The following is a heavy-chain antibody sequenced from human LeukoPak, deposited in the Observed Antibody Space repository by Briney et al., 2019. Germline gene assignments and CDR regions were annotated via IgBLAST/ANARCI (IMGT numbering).Heavy chain of an antibody. D-gene: IGHD6-13*01. CDR3: AKKGIVAAGNNWFDP. CDR1: GFTFSSYA. V-gene: IGHV3-23*01. J-gene: IGHJ5*02. CDR2: ISGSGAGP. Sequence: PGGSLRLSCAASGFTFSSYAMNWVRQAPGKGLEWVSTISGSGAGPYYADSVKGRFTISRDNSKNTLYLQMNSLRAEDTAVYYCAKKGIVAAGNNWFDPWGQGTLVTVSS.